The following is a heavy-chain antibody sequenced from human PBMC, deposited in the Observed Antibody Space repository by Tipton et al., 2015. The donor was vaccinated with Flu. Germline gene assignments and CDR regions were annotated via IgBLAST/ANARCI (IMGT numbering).Heavy chain of an antibody. CDR1: GASISSTY. J-gene: IGHJ5*02. CDR3: ARVGSGSHFWFDP. Sequence: GLVKPSETLSLTCTVSGASISSTYWTWIRQSPGMRLEWIGYIYYSGSTNQNPSLKSRVTLALDRSKNQLSLKLRFVTAADTAVYYCARVGSGSHFWFDPWGQGTLVTVSS. D-gene: IGHD1-26*01. CDR2: IYYSGST. V-gene: IGHV4-59*01.